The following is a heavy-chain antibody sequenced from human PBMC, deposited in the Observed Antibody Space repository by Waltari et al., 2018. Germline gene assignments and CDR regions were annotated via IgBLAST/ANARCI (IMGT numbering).Heavy chain of an antibody. J-gene: IGHJ4*02. CDR3: ATVSSGRVSDYFDY. Sequence: QVQLVQSGAEVKKPGSSVKVSCKASGGTFSSYAISWVRQAPGQGLGWMGGIIPIFGTANYAQKFQGRVTITADESTSTADMELSSLRAEDTAVYYCATVSSGRVSDYFDYWGQGTLVTVSS. V-gene: IGHV1-69*01. CDR1: GGTFSSYA. D-gene: IGHD3-22*01. CDR2: IIPIFGTA.